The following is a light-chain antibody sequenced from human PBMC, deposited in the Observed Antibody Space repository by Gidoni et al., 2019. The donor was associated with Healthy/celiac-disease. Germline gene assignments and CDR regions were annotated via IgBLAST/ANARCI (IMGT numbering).Light chain of an antibody. CDR2: GAS. CDR3: QQYNNWNT. V-gene: IGKV3-15*01. CDR1: QSVSSN. J-gene: IGKJ1*01. Sequence: EILMTQSPATLSVSPGERATLSCRASQSVSSNLAWYQQKPGQAPRLLIYGASTRATGIPARLRGSGSGTEFTLTISSLQSEDFAVYYCQQYNNWNTFGQGTKVEIK.